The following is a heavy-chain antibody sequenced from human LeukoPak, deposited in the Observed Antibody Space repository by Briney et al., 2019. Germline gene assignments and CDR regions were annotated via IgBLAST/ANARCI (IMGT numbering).Heavy chain of an antibody. CDR3: AKGHSSTSSLNGFNI. CDR1: GFIFSNYG. D-gene: IGHD6-6*01. CDR2: IRFDGSSK. V-gene: IGHV3-30*02. Sequence: PGGSLRLSCAASGFIFSNYGMHWVRQAPGKGLEWVASIRFDGSSKYYADSVKGRITISRDNSKNTLDLQMISLRAEDTAVYHCAKGHSSTSSLNGFNIWGQGTMVTVSS. J-gene: IGHJ3*02.